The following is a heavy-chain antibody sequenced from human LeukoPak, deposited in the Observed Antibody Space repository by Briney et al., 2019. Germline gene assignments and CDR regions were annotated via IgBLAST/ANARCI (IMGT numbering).Heavy chain of an antibody. CDR2: IRYDGSNK. CDR3: AKDTIAIFGVVNH. V-gene: IGHV3-30*02. CDR1: GFTFSSYG. Sequence: GGSLRLSCAASGFTFSSYGMHWVRQAPGKGLEWVAFIRYDGSNKYYADSVKGRFTISRDNSKNTLYLQMNSLRAEDTAVYYCAKDTIAIFGVVNHWGQGILVTVSS. D-gene: IGHD3-3*01. J-gene: IGHJ5*02.